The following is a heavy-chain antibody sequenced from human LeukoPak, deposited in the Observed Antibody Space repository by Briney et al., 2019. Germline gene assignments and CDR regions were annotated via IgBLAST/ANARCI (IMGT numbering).Heavy chain of an antibody. Sequence: GGSLRLSCAASGFTFGSYAMSWVRQAPGKGLEWVSCIGGSGGETYYTDSVKGRFTVSRDNSKSTLYLQVNSLRAEDTAVYYCAKGVAAARPHYFDYWGQGTLVTVSS. D-gene: IGHD6-6*01. V-gene: IGHV3-23*01. CDR3: AKGVAAARPHYFDY. J-gene: IGHJ4*02. CDR2: IGGSGGET. CDR1: GFTFGSYA.